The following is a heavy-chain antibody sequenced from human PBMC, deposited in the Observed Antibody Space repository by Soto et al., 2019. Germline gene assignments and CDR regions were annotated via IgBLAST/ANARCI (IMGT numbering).Heavy chain of an antibody. D-gene: IGHD1-26*01. Sequence: QVQLEQSGAEVKKPGSSVKVSCKASGGSFSNAAISWVRQAPGQGLEWMGGIMPIFRTPDYAQKFQGRVTSTADESTSTAYMELSGLRSDDTAIYYCARDKVRLQLGGNYYYMLDVWGQGTTVTVSS. CDR3: ARDKVRLQLGGNYYYMLDV. J-gene: IGHJ6*02. V-gene: IGHV1-69*12. CDR1: GGSFSNAA. CDR2: IMPIFRTP.